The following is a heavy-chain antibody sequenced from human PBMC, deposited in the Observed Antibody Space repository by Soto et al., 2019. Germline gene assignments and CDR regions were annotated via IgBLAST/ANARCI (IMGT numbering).Heavy chain of an antibody. V-gene: IGHV3-23*01. CDR1: GFTFSSYA. CDR2: ISGSGGST. CDR3: AKVGVNCSGGSCYRPFDY. J-gene: IGHJ4*02. Sequence: VGSLRLSCAASGFTFSSYAMSWVRQAPGKGLEWVSAISGSGGSTYYADSVKGRFTISRDNSKNTLYLQMNSLRAEDTAVYYCAKVGVNCSGGSCYRPFDYWGQGTLVTVSS. D-gene: IGHD2-15*01.